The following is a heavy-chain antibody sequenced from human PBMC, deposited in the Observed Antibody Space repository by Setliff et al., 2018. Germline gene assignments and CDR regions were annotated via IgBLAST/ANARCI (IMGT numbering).Heavy chain of an antibody. CDR2: IHHSGKA. D-gene: IGHD3-22*01. Sequence: PSETLSLTCAVSGFSISSGYYWGWIRQPPGKGLEWIVNIHHSGKAYYNPSPKSRVTISVDTSKNQFSLNLGSVTAADTAMYYCARGGYFGYNADYWGQGILVTVS. J-gene: IGHJ4*02. CDR3: ARGGYFGYNADY. V-gene: IGHV4-38-2*01. CDR1: GFSISSGYY.